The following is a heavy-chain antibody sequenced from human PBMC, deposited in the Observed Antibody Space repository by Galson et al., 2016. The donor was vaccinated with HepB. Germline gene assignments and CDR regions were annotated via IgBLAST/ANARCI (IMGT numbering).Heavy chain of an antibody. Sequence: GQGLEWMGWISGYTGNTEYAKKFQGRVTMTTDTSTSTVYMELRSLRSDDTAVYYCARERSAFYYYYYGMDVWGQGTTVTVSS. CDR3: ARERSAFYYYYYGMDV. CDR2: ISGYTGNT. D-gene: IGHD3-3*02. J-gene: IGHJ6*02. V-gene: IGHV1-18*01.